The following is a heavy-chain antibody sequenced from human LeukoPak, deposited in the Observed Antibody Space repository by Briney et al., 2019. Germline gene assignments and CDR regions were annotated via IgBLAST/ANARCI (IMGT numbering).Heavy chain of an antibody. D-gene: IGHD3-22*01. V-gene: IGHV3-30*02. CDR3: AKDRPNYYDTSGHYYRRNGDC. CDR1: GFTFSSYG. CDR2: IRYDGSNK. Sequence: GGSLRLSCAASGFTFSSYGMHWVRQAPGKGLEWVAFIRYDGSNKYYADSVKGRFTISRDNSKNTLYLQMNSLRAEDTAVYYCAKDRPNYYDTSGHYYRRNGDCWGQGTLVTVS. J-gene: IGHJ4*02.